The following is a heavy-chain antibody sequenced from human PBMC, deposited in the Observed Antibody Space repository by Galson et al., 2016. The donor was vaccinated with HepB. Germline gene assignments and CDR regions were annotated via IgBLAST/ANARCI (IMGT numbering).Heavy chain of an antibody. D-gene: IGHD6-13*01. CDR3: ARSGSSWNKGQTSPFDS. J-gene: IGHJ4*02. V-gene: IGHV1-18*01. Sequence: SVKVSCKASGYTFSSYGITWVRQAPGQGLEWMGWISAYNGNTYFAQEVQGRVTLTKDSSTSTAYMELRSLGSDDTAVYYCARSGSSWNKGQTSPFDSWGQGTLVTVSS. CDR2: ISAYNGNT. CDR1: GYTFSSYG.